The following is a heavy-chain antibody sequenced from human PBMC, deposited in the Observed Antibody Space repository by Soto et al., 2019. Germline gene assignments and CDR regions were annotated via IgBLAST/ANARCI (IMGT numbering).Heavy chain of an antibody. CDR3: ARLADIVVVVAASFDY. J-gene: IGHJ4*02. D-gene: IGHD2-15*01. Sequence: PGESMKVSCKGAGYSFTSYLIGWVRQMPGKGLEWMGIIYPGDSDTRYSPSFQGQVTISADKSISTAYLQWSSLKASDTAMYYCARLADIVVVVAASFDYWGQGTLVTVSS. CDR1: GYSFTSYL. CDR2: IYPGDSDT. V-gene: IGHV5-51*01.